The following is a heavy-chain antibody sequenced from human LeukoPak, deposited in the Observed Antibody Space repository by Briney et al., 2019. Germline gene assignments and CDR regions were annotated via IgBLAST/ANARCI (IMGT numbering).Heavy chain of an antibody. CDR1: GFTFDDYG. D-gene: IGHD6-13*01. CDR3: ARGGGDSSSWYFDY. V-gene: IGHV3-20*04. CDR2: INWNGGST. J-gene: IGHJ4*02. Sequence: GGSLRLSCAASGFTFDDYGMSWVRQAPGKGLEWVSGINWNGGSTGYADSVKGRFTISRDNAKNSLYLQMNGLRAEDTALCYCARGGGDSSSWYFDYWGQGTLVTVSS.